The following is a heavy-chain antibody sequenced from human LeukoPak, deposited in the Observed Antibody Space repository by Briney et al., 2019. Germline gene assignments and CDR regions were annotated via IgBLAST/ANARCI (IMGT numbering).Heavy chain of an antibody. V-gene: IGHV4-39*07. CDR3: ARDKITFGGAIVGDFGY. CDR1: GGSISSSSYY. CDR2: IYYSGST. J-gene: IGHJ4*02. D-gene: IGHD3-16*02. Sequence: SETLSLTCTVSGGSISSSSYYWGWIRQPPGKGLEWIGSIYYSGSTYYNPSLKSRVTISVDTSKNQFSLKLSSVTAADTAVYYCARDKITFGGAIVGDFGYWGQGTLVTVSS.